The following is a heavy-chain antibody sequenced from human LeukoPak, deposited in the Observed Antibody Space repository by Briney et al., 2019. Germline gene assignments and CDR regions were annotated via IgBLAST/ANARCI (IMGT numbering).Heavy chain of an antibody. D-gene: IGHD3-16*02. CDR2: ISTSGSTI. V-gene: IGHV3-48*03. CDR1: GFTFSSYE. CDR3: VYYAYVWGSYPGDS. Sequence: PGGSLRLSCAASGFTFSSYEMNWVRQAPGKGLEWVSCISTSGSTIYQADSVKGRFTISRDNAKNSLYLQMSSLRAEDTAVYYCVYYAYVWGSYPGDSWGQGTLVTVSS. J-gene: IGHJ4*02.